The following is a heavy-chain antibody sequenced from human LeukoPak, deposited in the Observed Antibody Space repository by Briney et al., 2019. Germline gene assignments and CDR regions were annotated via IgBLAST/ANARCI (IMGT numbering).Heavy chain of an antibody. CDR3: ARSLGAVTTSNNWFDP. CDR1: GFTFDDYA. Sequence: GGSLRLSCAASGFTFDDYAMHWVRQAPGKGLEWVSGISWNSGNIGYADSVKGRFTISRDNGKNSLYLQMNSLRAEDTAVYYCARSLGAVTTSNNWFDPWGQGTLVTVSS. CDR2: ISWNSGNI. V-gene: IGHV3-9*01. J-gene: IGHJ5*02. D-gene: IGHD4-17*01.